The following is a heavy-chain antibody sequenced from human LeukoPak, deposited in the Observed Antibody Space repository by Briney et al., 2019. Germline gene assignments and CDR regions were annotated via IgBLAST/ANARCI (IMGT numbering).Heavy chain of an antibody. CDR3: AREYSAFDY. V-gene: IGHV4-61*01. CDR2: IYYHGST. J-gene: IGHJ4*02. CDR1: GDPISSHSNYK. D-gene: IGHD6-13*01. Sequence: SETLSLTCTVSGDPISSHSNYKWSWIRQPPGKGLEWIGYIYYHGSTNYNPSLKSRVTFSVDTSKNQFSLKLSSVTAADTAVYYCAREYSAFDYWGQGTLVTVSS.